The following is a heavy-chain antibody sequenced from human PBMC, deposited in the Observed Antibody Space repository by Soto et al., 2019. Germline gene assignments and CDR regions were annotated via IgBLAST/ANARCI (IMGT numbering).Heavy chain of an antibody. CDR2: INAGNGNT. CDR3: ARVRYDFWSGYYNIEYFDY. D-gene: IGHD3-3*01. Sequence: ASVKVSCKASGYTFTSYAMHWVRQAPGQRLEWMGWINAGNGNTKYSQKFQGRVTITRDTSASTAYMELSSLRSEDTAVYYCARVRYDFWSGYYNIEYFDYWGQGTLVTVSS. J-gene: IGHJ4*02. V-gene: IGHV1-3*01. CDR1: GYTFTSYA.